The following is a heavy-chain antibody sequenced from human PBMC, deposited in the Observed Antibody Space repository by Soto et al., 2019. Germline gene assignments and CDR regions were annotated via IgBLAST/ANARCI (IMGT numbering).Heavy chain of an antibody. CDR3: ARVSATGTRWFDP. J-gene: IGHJ5*02. CDR1: GGSTTSGAYY. D-gene: IGHD6-13*01. Sequence: QVRLQESGPGLVKPSQTLSLTCTVSGGSTTSGAYYWGWVRQQPGKGPEWIAYINYRGTTYYNPYLKSRVTMSIDTSKNYFSLNVTSLSAADTAVYYCARVSATGTRWFDPWGQGTLVTVSS. CDR2: INYRGTT. V-gene: IGHV4-31*03.